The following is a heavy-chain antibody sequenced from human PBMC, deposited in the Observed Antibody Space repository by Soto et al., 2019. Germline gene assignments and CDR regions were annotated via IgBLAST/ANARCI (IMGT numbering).Heavy chain of an antibody. CDR2: ISDGGGSK. D-gene: IGHD2-21*01. CDR1: GFTFSSYA. Sequence: EVQLLESGGGLVQPGGSLRLSCAASGFTFSSYAMSWVRQAPGKGLEWVSAISDGGGSKYFADSVKGRFTISRDNSKNPLKLQMNSLSGEETAVYYWAKDRSIVVVVSEPFAYWGQGTLVTVSS. CDR3: AKDRSIVVVVSEPFAY. V-gene: IGHV3-23*01. J-gene: IGHJ4*02.